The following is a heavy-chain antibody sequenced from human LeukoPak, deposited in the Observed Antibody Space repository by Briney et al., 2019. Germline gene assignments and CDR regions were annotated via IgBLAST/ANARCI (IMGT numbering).Heavy chain of an antibody. CDR1: GFTFSSYA. Sequence: GGSLRLSCAASGFTFSSYAMHWVRQAPGKGLEWVAVISYDGSNKYYADSVKGRFTISRDNSKNTLYLQMNSLRAEDTAVYHCARDRAYYYDSSGPFDYWGQGTLVTVSS. CDR2: ISYDGSNK. J-gene: IGHJ4*02. V-gene: IGHV3-30-3*01. CDR3: ARDRAYYYDSSGPFDY. D-gene: IGHD3-22*01.